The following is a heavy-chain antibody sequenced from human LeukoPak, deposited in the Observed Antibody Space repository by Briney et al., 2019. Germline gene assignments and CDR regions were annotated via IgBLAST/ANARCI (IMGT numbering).Heavy chain of an antibody. D-gene: IGHD1-7*01. J-gene: IGHJ3*02. CDR1: GFTFSSYS. CDR2: LYSTEST. CDR3: ARRPRNYQAFDI. V-gene: IGHV4-59*04. Sequence: GSLRLSCAASGFTFSSYSMNWIRQPPGKGLEWIGYLYSTESTYYNPSLKSRVTISVDTSKSQFSLKLSSVTAADTAVYYCARRPRNYQAFDIWGQGTMVTVSS.